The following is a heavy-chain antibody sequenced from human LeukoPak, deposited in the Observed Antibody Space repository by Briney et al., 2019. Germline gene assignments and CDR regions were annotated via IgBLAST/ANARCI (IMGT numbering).Heavy chain of an antibody. CDR2: ISAYNGNT. CDR3: ARGDGTYDFWSGYQYYFDY. CDR1: GYTFTSYG. J-gene: IGHJ4*02. D-gene: IGHD3-3*01. Sequence: ASVKVSCKASGYTFTSYGISWVRQAPGQGLEWMGWISAYNGNTNYAQKLQGRVTMTTDTSTSTAYMELRSLRSDDTAVYYCARGDGTYDFWSGYQYYFDYWGQGTLVTVSS. V-gene: IGHV1-18*01.